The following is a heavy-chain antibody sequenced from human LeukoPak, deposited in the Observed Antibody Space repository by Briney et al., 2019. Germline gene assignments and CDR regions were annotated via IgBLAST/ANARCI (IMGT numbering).Heavy chain of an antibody. Sequence: ASVKVSCKGSGYTLSNHAFSWVRQAPGQGLEWMGWISAYNGNTNYAQKLQGRVTMTIDTSTSTAYMELRSLRSDDTAVYYCARSLRFLEWFPPDYWGQGTLVTVSS. CDR1: GYTLSNHA. V-gene: IGHV1-18*04. CDR3: ARSLRFLEWFPPDY. CDR2: ISAYNGNT. D-gene: IGHD3-3*01. J-gene: IGHJ4*02.